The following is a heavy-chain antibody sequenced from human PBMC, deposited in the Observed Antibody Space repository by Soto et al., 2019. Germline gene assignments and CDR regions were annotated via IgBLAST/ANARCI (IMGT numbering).Heavy chain of an antibody. CDR1: GDTFSSYA. CDR2: IITVLGTT. V-gene: IGHV1-69*08. Sequence: QVQLVQSGAELKKTGSSVKVSCRASGDTFSSYAVNWVRQAPGRGLEWMGRIITVLGTTDYEQNFKGRLTNTAEKSTKTVYMELSSLRSEDTAVYYCARRRYCGYDCYHKHYYGMDVWGQGTTVTVAS. J-gene: IGHJ6*02. D-gene: IGHD2-21*01. CDR3: ARRRYCGYDCYHKHYYGMDV.